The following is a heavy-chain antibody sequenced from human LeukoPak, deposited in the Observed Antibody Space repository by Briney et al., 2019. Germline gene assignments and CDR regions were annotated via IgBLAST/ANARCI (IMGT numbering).Heavy chain of an antibody. D-gene: IGHD4-17*01. CDR1: GYTFTSYA. J-gene: IGHJ6*02. CDR2: INTNTGNP. CDR3: ARDADYGDYGVDGMDV. V-gene: IGHV7-4-1*02. Sequence: ASVTVSCTASGYTFTSYAMNWVRQAPGQGLEWMGWINTNTGNPTYAQGFTGRFVFSLDTSVSTAYLQISSLKAEDTAVYYCARDADYGDYGVDGMDVWGQGTTVTVSS.